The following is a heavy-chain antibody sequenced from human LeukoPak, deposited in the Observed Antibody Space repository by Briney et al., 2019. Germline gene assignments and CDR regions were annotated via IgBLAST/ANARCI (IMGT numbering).Heavy chain of an antibody. Sequence: GGSLRLSCAASGFTFSSYAMSWVRQAPGKGLEWVSGISGSGDNTYYADSVKGRFTISRDNSKNTLYLQMNSLRAEDTAVYYCARDLDGRDGYNSPYYYYYGMDVWGQGTTVTVSS. D-gene: IGHD5-24*01. CDR3: ARDLDGRDGYNSPYYYYYGMDV. J-gene: IGHJ6*02. CDR2: ISGSGDNT. CDR1: GFTFSSYA. V-gene: IGHV3-23*01.